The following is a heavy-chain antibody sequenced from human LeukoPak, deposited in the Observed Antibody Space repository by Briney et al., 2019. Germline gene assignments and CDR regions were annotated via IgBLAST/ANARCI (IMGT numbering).Heavy chain of an antibody. CDR2: IYTSGST. Sequence: PSETLSLTCTVSGGTFSSYYWSWVRQPAGKGLEWIGRIYTSGSTNYNPSLKSRVTMSVDTSKNQFALKLSSGTAADTAVYYCAREVAGGMDVWGQGTTVTVSS. J-gene: IGHJ6*02. CDR1: GGTFSSYY. V-gene: IGHV4-4*07. CDR3: AREVAGGMDV. D-gene: IGHD2-15*01.